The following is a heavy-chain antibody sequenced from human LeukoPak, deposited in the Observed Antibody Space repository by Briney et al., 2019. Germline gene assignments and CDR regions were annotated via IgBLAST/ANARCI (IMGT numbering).Heavy chain of an antibody. CDR3: ARAYYYYYGMDV. CDR2: IYYSGST. Sequence: PSETLSLTCTVSGGSINSYYWSWIRQPPGKGLEWIGYIYYSGSTNYNPSLKSRVTISVDTSKNQFSLKLSSVTAADTAVYYCARAYYYYYGMDVWGQGTTVTVSS. CDR1: GGSINSYY. J-gene: IGHJ6*02. V-gene: IGHV4-59*01.